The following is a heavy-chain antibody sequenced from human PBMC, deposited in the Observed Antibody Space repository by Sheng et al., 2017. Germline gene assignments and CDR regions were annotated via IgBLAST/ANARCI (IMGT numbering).Heavy chain of an antibody. V-gene: IGHV4-34*01. CDR1: GGSFSGYY. CDR3: ARAGLYSSGWYDY. Sequence: QVQLQQWGAGLLKPSETLSLTCAVYGGSFSGYYWSWIRQPPGKGLEWIGEINHSGSTNYNPSLKSRVTISVDTSKNQFSLKLSSVTAADTAVYYCARAGLYSSGWYDYWGQGTLVTFSS. CDR2: INHSGST. J-gene: IGHJ4*02. D-gene: IGHD6-19*01.